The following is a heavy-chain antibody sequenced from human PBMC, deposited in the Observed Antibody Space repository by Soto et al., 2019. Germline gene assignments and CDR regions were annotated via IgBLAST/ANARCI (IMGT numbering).Heavy chain of an antibody. CDR3: ASVPEGIQLLLRPDYYYYGMHV. CDR2: IIPIFGTA. V-gene: IGHV1-69*19. D-gene: IGHD5-18*01. Sequence: QVQLVQPGAEVKKPGSSVKVSCKASGVTFSSYAISWVRQAPGQGLEWMGGIIPIFGTANYAQKFQGRVTITADESTSTAYIERISLRSEDTAVYYCASVPEGIQLLLRPDYYYYGMHVWGQGTTVTVSS. J-gene: IGHJ6*02. CDR1: GVTFSSYA.